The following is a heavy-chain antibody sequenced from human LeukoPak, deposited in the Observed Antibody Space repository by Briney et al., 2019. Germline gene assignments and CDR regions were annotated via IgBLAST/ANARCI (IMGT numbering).Heavy chain of an antibody. CDR1: GYTFAKYA. CDR3: ARSILVVPVASHYNYGVDV. Sequence: ASVKVSCKASGYTFAKYAIHWVRQAPGQRLEWMGWIDAGNGNTRYSQKFQDGVTITRDTSASTAYMELSSLRSEDTAVYYCARSILVVPVASHYNYGVDVWGQGTTVTVSS. D-gene: IGHD2-2*01. V-gene: IGHV1-3*01. J-gene: IGHJ6*02. CDR2: IDAGNGNT.